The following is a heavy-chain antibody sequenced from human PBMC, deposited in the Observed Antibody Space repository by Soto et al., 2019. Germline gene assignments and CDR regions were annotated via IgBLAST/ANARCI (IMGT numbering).Heavy chain of an antibody. V-gene: IGHV3-48*01. CDR1: GFTFSSYS. CDR3: ARNLNYGLFDY. J-gene: IGHJ4*02. Sequence: EVQLVESGGGLVQPGGSLRLSCAASGFTFSSYSMNWVRQAPGKGLEWVSYISSSSSTIYYADSVKGRFTISIDSASKSLDLQMNSLRAKDTAVYYFARNLNYGLFDYWGQGTLVNVSS. D-gene: IGHD4-17*01. CDR2: ISSSSSTI.